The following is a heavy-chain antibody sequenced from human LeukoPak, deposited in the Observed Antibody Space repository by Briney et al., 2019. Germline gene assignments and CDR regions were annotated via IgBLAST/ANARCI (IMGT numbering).Heavy chain of an antibody. D-gene: IGHD3-10*01. V-gene: IGHV3-7*01. Sequence: GGSLRLSCAASGFTFSRFGMHWVRQAPGKGVEWVANIKEDGSEKYYVDSVKGRFTISRDNAKNSLYLQMNSLRAEDTAVYYCAGVWVWFGELFSYYYYMDVWGKGTTVTVSS. J-gene: IGHJ6*03. CDR3: AGVWVWFGELFSYYYYMDV. CDR1: GFTFSRFG. CDR2: IKEDGSEK.